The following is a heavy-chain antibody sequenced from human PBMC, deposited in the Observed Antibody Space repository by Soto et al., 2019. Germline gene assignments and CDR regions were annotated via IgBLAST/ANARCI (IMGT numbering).Heavy chain of an antibody. CDR2: IYNSRST. Sequence: PSSTLSLTCAVSGGYISAGYYSWSWIRQPPGKGLEWIGFIYNSRSTYYNSPLKSRVTISLDRSKNHFFLNLTSLTAADTAVYFCATYRKFFQIWGQGTKVTASS. CDR3: ATYRKFFQI. V-gene: IGHV4-30-2*01. CDR1: GGYISAGYYS. J-gene: IGHJ3*02.